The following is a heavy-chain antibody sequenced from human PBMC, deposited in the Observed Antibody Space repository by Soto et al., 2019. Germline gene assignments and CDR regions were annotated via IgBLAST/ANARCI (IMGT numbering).Heavy chain of an antibody. J-gene: IGHJ4*02. CDR3: ARVTGYSSGWSHDY. V-gene: IGHV1-18*01. CDR1: GYTFTSYG. CDR2: ISTYNGNT. D-gene: IGHD6-19*01. Sequence: ASVKVSCKASGYTFTSYGISGVRQAPGQGLEWMGWISTYNGNTNYAQKVQGRVTLTTDTSTSTAYMELSSLRSEDTAVYYCARVTGYSSGWSHDYWGEGTLVTVCS.